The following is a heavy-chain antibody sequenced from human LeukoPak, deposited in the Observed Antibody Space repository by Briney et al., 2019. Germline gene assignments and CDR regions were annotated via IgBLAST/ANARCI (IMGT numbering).Heavy chain of an antibody. D-gene: IGHD6-19*01. V-gene: IGHV3-21*01. CDR1: GFTFSSYS. CDR3: ARAVAGTDYYYYMDV. CDR2: ISSSSSYI. J-gene: IGHJ6*03. Sequence: GGSLRLSCAASGFTFSSYSTNWVRQAPGKGLEWVSSISSSSSYIYYADSVKGRFTISRDNAKNSLYLQMNSLRAEDTAVYYCARAVAGTDYYYYMDVWGKGTTVTVSS.